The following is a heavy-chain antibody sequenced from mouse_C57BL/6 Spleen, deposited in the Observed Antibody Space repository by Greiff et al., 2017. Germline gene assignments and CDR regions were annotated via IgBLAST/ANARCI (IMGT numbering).Heavy chain of an antibody. Sequence: VQLQQPGAELVRPGSSVKLSCKASGYTFTSYWMHWVKQRPIHGLAWIGNIDPSDSETHYNQKFKDKATLTVDQSSSTAYLQLSSLTSADSAVYYCARWDSSAAMDYWGQGTSVTVSS. CDR1: GYTFTSYW. CDR3: ARWDSSAAMDY. CDR2: IDPSDSET. J-gene: IGHJ4*01. D-gene: IGHD3-2*02. V-gene: IGHV1-52*01.